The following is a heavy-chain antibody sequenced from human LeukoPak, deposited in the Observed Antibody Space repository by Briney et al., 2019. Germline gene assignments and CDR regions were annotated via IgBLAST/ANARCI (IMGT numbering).Heavy chain of an antibody. CDR2: ISSSSSYI. D-gene: IGHD4-17*01. J-gene: IGHJ4*02. V-gene: IGHV3-21*01. CDR3: ARDRNGDSYFDY. CDR1: GFTFSSYS. Sequence: GGSLRLSCVASGFTFSSYSMNWVRQAPGKGLEWVSSISSSSSYIYYADSVKGRFTISRDNAKNSLYLQMNSLRAEDTAVYYCARDRNGDSYFDYWGQGTLVTVSS.